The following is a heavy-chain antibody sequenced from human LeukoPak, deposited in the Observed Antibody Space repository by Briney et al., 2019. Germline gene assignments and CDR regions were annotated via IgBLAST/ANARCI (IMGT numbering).Heavy chain of an antibody. CDR2: IHTSGST. V-gene: IGHV4-61*09. CDR1: GVSISSGSYC. CDR3: ARHRGGPSIVATIIGGFDY. Sequence: PSETLSLTCTVSGVSISSGSYCWSWVRQPAGKGLEWIGHIHTSGSTNYNPSLKSRVTISVDTSKNQFSLNLSSVTAADTAVYCCARHRGGPSIVATIIGGFDYWGQGTLVTVSS. J-gene: IGHJ4*02. D-gene: IGHD5-12*01.